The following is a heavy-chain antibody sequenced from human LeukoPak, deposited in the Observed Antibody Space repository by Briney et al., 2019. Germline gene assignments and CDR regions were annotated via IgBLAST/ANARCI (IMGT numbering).Heavy chain of an antibody. CDR3: APGIAAAANDAFDI. CDR2: INPNSGGT. CDR1: GYTFTGYY. D-gene: IGHD6-13*01. V-gene: IGHV1-2*02. J-gene: IGHJ3*02. Sequence: ASVKVSCKASGYTFTGYYMHWVRQAPGQGLEWMGWINPNSGGTNYAQKFQGRVTMTRDTTISTAYMELSRLRSDDTAVYYCAPGIAAAANDAFDIWGQGTMVTVSS.